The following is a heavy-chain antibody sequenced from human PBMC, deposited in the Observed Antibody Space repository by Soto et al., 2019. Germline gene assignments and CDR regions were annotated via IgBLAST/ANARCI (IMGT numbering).Heavy chain of an antibody. CDR3: AMPRMGVDGGNPDDC. Sequence: QVQLVQSGAAVKKSGSSVKVSCKASGGTFSSYTISWVRQAPGQGLEWMGRIIPILGIANYAQKFQGRVTITADKSTSTGYMELSSLRTDDTAVYYCAMPRMGVDGGNPDDCWGQGTLVTVSS. CDR2: IIPILGIA. D-gene: IGHD2-15*01. V-gene: IGHV1-69*02. J-gene: IGHJ4*02. CDR1: GGTFSSYT.